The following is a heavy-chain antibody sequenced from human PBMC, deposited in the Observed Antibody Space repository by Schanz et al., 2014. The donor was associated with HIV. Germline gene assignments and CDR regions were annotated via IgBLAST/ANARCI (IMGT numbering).Heavy chain of an antibody. CDR1: GFTFSSYG. CDR3: AKGNYGSGSYFIPSYYYYGMDV. V-gene: IGHV3-30*18. J-gene: IGHJ6*02. CDR2: ISYDGSNK. D-gene: IGHD3-10*01. Sequence: QVQLVESGGGVVQPGRSLRLSCAASGFTFSSYGMHWVRQAPGKGLEWGAVISYDGSNKYYADSVKGRFTISRDNSKNTLYLQMNSRRAEDTAVYYCAKGNYGSGSYFIPSYYYYGMDVWGQGTTVTVSS.